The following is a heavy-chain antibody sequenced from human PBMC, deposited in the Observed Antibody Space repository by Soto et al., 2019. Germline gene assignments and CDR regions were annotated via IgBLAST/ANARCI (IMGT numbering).Heavy chain of an antibody. CDR2: IIPIFGTA. D-gene: IGHD6-19*01. Sequence: QVQLVQSGAEVKKPGSSVKVSCKASGGTFSSYAISWVRQAPGQGLEWMGGIIPIFGTANYAQKFQGRVTITAVETTSTAYLELSSLRSEDTAVYYCESRAVAGHDLLYYYYSGMDVWGKVTTVTVSS. J-gene: IGHJ6*04. V-gene: IGHV1-69*01. CDR3: ESRAVAGHDLLYYYYSGMDV. CDR1: GGTFSSYA.